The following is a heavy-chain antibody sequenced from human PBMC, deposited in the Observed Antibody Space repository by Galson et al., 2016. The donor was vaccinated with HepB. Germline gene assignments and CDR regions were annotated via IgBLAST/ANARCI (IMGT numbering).Heavy chain of an antibody. V-gene: IGHV4-39*07. CDR1: GVSISTTRYY. D-gene: IGHD3-10*01. Sequence: SETLSLTCNVSGVSISTTRYYWGWIRESPGKGLEWIGTVHHSGRTYHNPSLKVRVTMSIDMSTNQFSLNMNSVTAADTAVYYCARAPEYYYSSGTSWFDPWGQGTLVTVSS. CDR2: VHHSGRT. CDR3: ARAPEYYYSSGTSWFDP. J-gene: IGHJ5*02.